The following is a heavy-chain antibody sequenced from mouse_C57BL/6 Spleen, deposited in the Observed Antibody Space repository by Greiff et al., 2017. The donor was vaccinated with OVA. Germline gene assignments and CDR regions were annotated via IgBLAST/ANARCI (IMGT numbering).Heavy chain of an antibody. CDR1: GYTFTDYY. CDR3: ARSAYYSNYEYYFDY. J-gene: IGHJ2*01. Sequence: VQLQQSGPELVKPGASVKISCKASGYTFTDYYINWVKQRPGQGLEWIGWIFPGSGSTYYNGKFKGKATLTVDKSSSTAYMLLSSLTSEDSAVYFCARSAYYSNYEYYFDYWGQGTTLTVSS. V-gene: IGHV1-75*01. CDR2: IFPGSGST. D-gene: IGHD2-5*01.